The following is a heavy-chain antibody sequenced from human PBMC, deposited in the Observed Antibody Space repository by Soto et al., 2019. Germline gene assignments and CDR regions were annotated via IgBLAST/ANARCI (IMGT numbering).Heavy chain of an antibody. V-gene: IGHV3-48*02. D-gene: IGHD3-22*01. CDR1: GFTFSSYS. CDR3: ARKNTYYYDSSGRMDV. CDR2: ISSSSSTI. Sequence: EVQLVESGGGLVQPGGSLRLSCAASGFTFSSYSMNWVRQAPGKGLEWVSYISSSSSTIYYADSVKGRFTISRDNAKNSLYLQMNSLRDEDTAVYYWARKNTYYYDSSGRMDVWGQGTTVTVSS. J-gene: IGHJ6*02.